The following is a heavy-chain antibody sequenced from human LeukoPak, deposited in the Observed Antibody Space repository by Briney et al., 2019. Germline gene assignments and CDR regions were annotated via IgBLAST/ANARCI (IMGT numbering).Heavy chain of an antibody. CDR2: IYYSGST. CDR3: ARLTMVRGVLYGMDV. V-gene: IGHV4-59*08. CDR1: GGSISSYY. J-gene: IGHJ6*02. Sequence: SETLSLTCTVSGGSISSYYWSWIRQPPGKGLEWIGYIYYSGSTNYNLSLKSRVTISVDTSKNQFSLKLSSVTAADTAVYYCARLTMVRGVLYGMDVWGQGTTVTVSS. D-gene: IGHD3-10*01.